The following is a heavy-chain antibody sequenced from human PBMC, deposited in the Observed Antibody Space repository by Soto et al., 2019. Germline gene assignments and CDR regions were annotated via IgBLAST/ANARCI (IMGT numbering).Heavy chain of an antibody. V-gene: IGHV3-23*01. CDR2: ISDGVDRA. Sequence: TGGSLRLSCAASGFNFATYSMSWVRQAPGKGLEWVAGISDGVDRAYYGDSVKGRFTISRDTSKNMLYLHMNSLRAEDTAIYYCARYTAVADPYYFDYWGQGTLVTVSS. CDR1: GFNFATYS. CDR3: ARYTAVADPYYFDY. D-gene: IGHD6-19*01. J-gene: IGHJ4*02.